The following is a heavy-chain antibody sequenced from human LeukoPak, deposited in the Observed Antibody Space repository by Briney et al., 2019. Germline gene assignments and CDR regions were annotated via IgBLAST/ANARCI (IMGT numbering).Heavy chain of an antibody. D-gene: IGHD3-22*01. Sequence: GGSLRLSCAGSGFTFSSYARSWGRQAPGKGLEGVSAISGSGGRTYYADSVKGRFAISRDNSKNTLYLQMNSLRAEDTAVYYCAKGGRITMIVVVPINDYWGQGTLVTVSS. CDR1: GFTFSSYA. CDR3: AKGGRITMIVVVPINDY. CDR2: ISGSGGRT. J-gene: IGHJ4*02. V-gene: IGHV3-23*01.